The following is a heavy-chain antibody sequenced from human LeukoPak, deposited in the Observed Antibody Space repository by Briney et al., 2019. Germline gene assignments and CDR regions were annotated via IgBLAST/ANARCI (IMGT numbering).Heavy chain of an antibody. J-gene: IGHJ4*02. CDR2: IYHSGST. CDR1: GGSISSTPYY. V-gene: IGHV4-39*01. CDR3: ARRENSGSFDF. D-gene: IGHD6-19*01. Sequence: SETLSLTCTASGGSISSTPYYWGWIRQPPGKGLEWVGTIYHSGSTYYNPSLKSRVTISVDTSKNQFSLILTSVTAADTAVYYCARRENSGSFDFWGQGTLVTVSS.